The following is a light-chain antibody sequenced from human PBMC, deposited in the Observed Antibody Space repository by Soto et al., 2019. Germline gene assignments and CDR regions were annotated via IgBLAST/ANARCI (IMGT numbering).Light chain of an antibody. J-gene: IGLJ1*01. V-gene: IGLV4-69*01. CDR3: QTWGTGILV. CDR1: SGHSSYA. Sequence: QSVLTKSPSASASLGASVKITCTLSSGHSSYAIAWHQQQPEKGPRYLMKLNSDGSHSKGDGIPDRFSGSSSGAERYLTISSLQSEDEADYYCQTWGTGILVFGTGTKLTVL. CDR2: LNSDGSH.